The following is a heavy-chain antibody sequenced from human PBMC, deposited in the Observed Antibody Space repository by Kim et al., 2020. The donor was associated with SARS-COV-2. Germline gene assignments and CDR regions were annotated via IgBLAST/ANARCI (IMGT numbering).Heavy chain of an antibody. J-gene: IGHJ4*02. Sequence: GGSLRLSCAASGFTVSTSYMSWVRQAPGKGLEWVSVVYGGGGTYYADSVKGRFTASRDNSKNTLYLQMDSLKPEDTAVYYCARGTKLGVFDYWGQGTLVAVSS. CDR3: ARGTKLGVFDY. D-gene: IGHD7-27*01. V-gene: IGHV3-66*02. CDR2: VYGGGGT. CDR1: GFTVSTSY.